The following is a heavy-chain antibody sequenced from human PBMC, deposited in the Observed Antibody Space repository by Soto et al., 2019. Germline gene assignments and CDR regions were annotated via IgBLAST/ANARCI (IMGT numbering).Heavy chain of an antibody. D-gene: IGHD3-10*01. V-gene: IGHV4-34*01. CDR3: ARPNYYGSGFDP. J-gene: IGHJ5*02. Sequence: PSETLSLTCAVYGGSFSGYYWSWIRQPPGKGLEWIGEINHSGSTNYNPSLKSRVTISVDTSKNQFSLKLSSVTAADTAVYYCARPNYYGSGFDPWGQGTLVTVSS. CDR2: INHSGST. CDR1: GGSFSGYY.